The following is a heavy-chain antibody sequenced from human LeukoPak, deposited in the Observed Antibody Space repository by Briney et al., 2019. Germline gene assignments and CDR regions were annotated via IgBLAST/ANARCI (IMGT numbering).Heavy chain of an antibody. D-gene: IGHD3-22*01. CDR1: GGSVSAYY. CDR2: INHSGST. J-gene: IGHJ4*02. V-gene: IGHV4-34*01. CDR3: ANAHYYDSSGYYLDY. Sequence: SETLSLTCTVSGGSVSAYYWSWIRQPPGKGLEWIGEINHSGSTNYNPSLKSRVTISVDTSKNQFSLKLSSVTAADTAVYYCANAHYYDSSGYYLDYWGQGTLVTVSS.